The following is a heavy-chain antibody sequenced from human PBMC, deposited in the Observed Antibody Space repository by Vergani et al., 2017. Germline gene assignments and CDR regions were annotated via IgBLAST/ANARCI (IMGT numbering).Heavy chain of an antibody. CDR1: GFTFSSYS. CDR2: ISSRSTYT. J-gene: IGHJ4*02. Sequence: EVQLVESGGGLVKPGGSLRLSCAASGFTFSSYSMNWVRQAPGKGLEWVSSISSRSTYTYYADSVKGRFTISRDNAKSSLYLQMNSLRADDTAVYYCARGYXYDNSGYYYYLPDYWGQGTLVTVSS. V-gene: IGHV3-21*01. CDR3: ARGYXYDNSGYYYYLPDY. D-gene: IGHD3-22*01.